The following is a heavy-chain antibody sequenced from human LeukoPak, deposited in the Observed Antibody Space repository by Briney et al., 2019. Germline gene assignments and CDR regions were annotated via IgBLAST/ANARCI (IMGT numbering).Heavy chain of an antibody. D-gene: IGHD3-10*01. Sequence: GGSLRLSCAASGFTFSDYYMSWIRQAPGKGLEWVSYISSSGSTIYYADSVKGRFTISRDNAKNSLYLQMNSLRAEDTAVYYCARDDYGSGSYYYYYYMDVWGKGTTVTASS. CDR1: GFTFSDYY. CDR2: ISSSGSTI. CDR3: ARDDYGSGSYYYYYYMDV. V-gene: IGHV3-11*01. J-gene: IGHJ6*03.